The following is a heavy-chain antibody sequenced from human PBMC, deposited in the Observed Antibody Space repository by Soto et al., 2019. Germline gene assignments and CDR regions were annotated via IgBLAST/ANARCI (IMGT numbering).Heavy chain of an antibody. CDR1: GYTYTGYL. CDR2: IDANSCGT. D-gene: IGHD2-2*01. V-gene: IGHV1-2*02. Sequence: ASVKPACRGSGYTYTGYLMHWVRQAPGQGLEWMEGIDANSCGTNYAQKFQGRVTMTRDTSISTAYMEMSRLRSDDTAVYYCARGGVVSATPRRTHYYYSGTEVRLKGTT. CDR3: ARGGVVSATPRRTHYYYSGTEV. J-gene: IGHJ6*04.